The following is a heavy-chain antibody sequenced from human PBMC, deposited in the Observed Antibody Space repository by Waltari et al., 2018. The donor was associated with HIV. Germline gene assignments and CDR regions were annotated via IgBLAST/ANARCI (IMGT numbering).Heavy chain of an antibody. CDR2: IKSKTDGGTT. J-gene: IGHJ5*02. CDR3: TTDIAAAGKPGSRSGGP. Sequence: EVQLVESGGGLVKPGGSLRLSCAASGFTFSNAWMSWVRQAPGKGLEWVGRIKSKTDGGTTDYAAPVKGRFTISRDDSKNTLYLQMNSLKTEDTAVYYCTTDIAAAGKPGSRSGGPWGQGTLVTVSS. CDR1: GFTFSNAW. D-gene: IGHD6-13*01. V-gene: IGHV3-15*01.